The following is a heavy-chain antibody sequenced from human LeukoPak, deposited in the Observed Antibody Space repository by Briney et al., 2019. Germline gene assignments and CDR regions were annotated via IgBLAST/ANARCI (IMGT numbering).Heavy chain of an antibody. V-gene: IGHV3-21*01. J-gene: IGHJ4*02. CDR3: ARDRGQY. CDR1: GFPLSTYG. CDR2: ISSSSSYI. D-gene: IGHD3-10*01. Sequence: GGSLRLSCVTSGFPLSTYGVHWVRQAPGKGLEWVSSISSSSSYIYYADSVKGRFTISRDNAKNSLYLQMNSLRAEDTAVYYCARDRGQYWGQGTLVTVSS.